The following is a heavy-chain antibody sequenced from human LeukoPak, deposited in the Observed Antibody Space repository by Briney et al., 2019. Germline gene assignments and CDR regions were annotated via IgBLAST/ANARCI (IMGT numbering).Heavy chain of an antibody. CDR3: AKSDCSSTSCYLIDY. V-gene: IGHV4-34*01. CDR2: INHSGST. CDR1: GGSFSGYY. J-gene: IGHJ4*02. Sequence: SETLSLTCAVYGGSFSGYYWSWIRQPSGKGLEWIGEINHSGSTNYNPSLKSRVTISVDTSKNQFSLKLSSVTAADTAVYYCAKSDCSSTSCYLIDYWGQGTLVTVSS. D-gene: IGHD2-2*01.